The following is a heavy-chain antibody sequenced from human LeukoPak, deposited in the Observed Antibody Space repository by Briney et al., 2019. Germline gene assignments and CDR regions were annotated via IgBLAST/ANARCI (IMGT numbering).Heavy chain of an antibody. V-gene: IGHV1-69*05. J-gene: IGHJ6*03. D-gene: IGHD2-2*02. CDR1: GGTFSSYA. CDR3: ARGPRDCSSTSCYTYYYYMDV. Sequence: ASVKVSCKASGGTFSSYAISWVRQAPGQGLEWMGGIIPIFGTANYAQKFQGRVTITTDESTSTAYMELSSLRSEDTAVYYCARGPRDCSSTSCYTYYYYMDVWGKGTTVTVSS. CDR2: IIPIFGTA.